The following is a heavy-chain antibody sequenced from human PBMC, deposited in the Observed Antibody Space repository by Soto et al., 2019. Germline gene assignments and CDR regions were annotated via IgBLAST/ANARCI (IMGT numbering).Heavy chain of an antibody. J-gene: IGHJ5*02. Sequence: QVQLVQSGAEVKKPGSSVKVSCKASGGTFSSYAISWVRQAPGQGLEWMGGIIPIFGTANYAQKFQGRVTLTADESTRPAYMELSSLRSEDTAVYYCAGEGVTMVRDEGFDPWGQGILVTVSS. D-gene: IGHD3-10*01. V-gene: IGHV1-69*12. CDR3: AGEGVTMVRDEGFDP. CDR1: GGTFSSYA. CDR2: IIPIFGTA.